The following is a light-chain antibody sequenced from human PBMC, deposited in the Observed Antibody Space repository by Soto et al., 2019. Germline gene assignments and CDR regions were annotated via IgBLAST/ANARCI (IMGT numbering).Light chain of an antibody. CDR2: DDN. CDR1: SSNIGNNG. J-gene: IGLJ1*01. CDR3: GSWDSSLSAYV. Sequence: QSVLTQAPSVSGAPRQRVTISCSGSSSNIGNNGVNWYQQVPGKAPKLLIYDDNKRPSGIPDRFSGSKSGTSATLGITGFQTGDEADYYCGSWDSSLSAYVFGTGTKVTVL. V-gene: IGLV1-51*01.